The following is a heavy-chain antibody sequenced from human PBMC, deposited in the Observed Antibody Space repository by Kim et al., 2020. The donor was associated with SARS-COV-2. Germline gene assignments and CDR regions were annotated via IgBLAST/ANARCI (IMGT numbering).Heavy chain of an antibody. J-gene: IGHJ4*02. D-gene: IGHD5-12*01. CDR3: ARGKGGYEAPFDY. V-gene: IGHV1-18*01. Sequence: YEQKLQGRVTMTTDTSTSTAYMELRSLRSDDTAVYYCARGKGGYEAPFDYWGQGTLVTVSS.